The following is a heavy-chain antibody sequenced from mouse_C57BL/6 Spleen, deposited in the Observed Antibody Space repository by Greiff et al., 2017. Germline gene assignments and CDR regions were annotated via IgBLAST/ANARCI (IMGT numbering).Heavy chain of an antibody. V-gene: IGHV1-4*01. Sequence: VQLQQSGAELARPGASVKMSCKASGYTFTSYTMHWVKQRPGKGLEWIGYINPSSGYTKYNQKFKDKATLTADKSSSTAYMQLSSLTSEDSAVYYCARDYYGSSTWFAYWGQGTLVTVSA. J-gene: IGHJ3*01. CDR3: ARDYYGSSTWFAY. CDR1: GYTFTSYT. CDR2: INPSSGYT. D-gene: IGHD1-1*01.